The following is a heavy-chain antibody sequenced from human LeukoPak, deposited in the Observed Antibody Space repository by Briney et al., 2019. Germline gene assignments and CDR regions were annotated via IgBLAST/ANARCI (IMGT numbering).Heavy chain of an antibody. Sequence: ASVKVSCKASGYTFTSYGLTWVRQAPGQGLEWMGWISAYNGHTKYPQKLQGRVTMTTDTSTSTAYMELRSLRSDDTAVYYCATANYYDSSGHHNIGVYGGRGTLATVS. CDR2: ISAYNGHT. CDR3: ATANYYDSSGHHNIGVY. V-gene: IGHV1-18*01. CDR1: GYTFTSYG. J-gene: IGHJ4*02. D-gene: IGHD3-22*01.